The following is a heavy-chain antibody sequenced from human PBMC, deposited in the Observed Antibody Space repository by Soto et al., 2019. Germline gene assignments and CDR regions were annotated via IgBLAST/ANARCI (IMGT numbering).Heavy chain of an antibody. V-gene: IGHV4-34*01. CDR2: INHSGFT. J-gene: IGHJ5*02. CDR1: GGSFSDYY. Sequence: QVQLQQWGAGLLKPSETLSLTCAVYGGSFSDYYWSWIRQPPGKGLEWIGEINHSGFTNYNPSLKSRLTISVDTSKNQFSLELSSVTAADTAVYYCARDKRGTGWFDPWGQGTLVTVSS. CDR3: ARDKRGTGWFDP.